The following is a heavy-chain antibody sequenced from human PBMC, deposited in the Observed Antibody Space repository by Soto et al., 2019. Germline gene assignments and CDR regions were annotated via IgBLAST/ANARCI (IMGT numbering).Heavy chain of an antibody. J-gene: IGHJ5*02. CDR3: ARDMGYDSSGQGAHDP. CDR1: GFTFSSYS. Sequence: EVQLVESGGGLVKPGGSLRLSCAASGFTFSSYSMNWVRQAPGKGLEWVSSISSSSSYIYYADSVKGRFTISRDNAKNSLYLQMNSLRAEDTAVYYCARDMGYDSSGQGAHDPWGQGTLVTVSS. D-gene: IGHD3-22*01. V-gene: IGHV3-21*01. CDR2: ISSSSSYI.